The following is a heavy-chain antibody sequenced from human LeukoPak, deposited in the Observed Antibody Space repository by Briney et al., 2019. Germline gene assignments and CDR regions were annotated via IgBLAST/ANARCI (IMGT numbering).Heavy chain of an antibody. D-gene: IGHD3-10*01. V-gene: IGHV1-46*01. CDR2: INPSGGST. CDR3: ARDCSSVRGVPSYYFDY. J-gene: IGHJ4*02. Sequence: ASVKVSCKASGYTFTSYYMHWVRQAPGQGLEWMGIINPSGGSTSYAQKFQGRVTMTRDTSTSTVYMELSSLRSEDTAVYYCARDCSSVRGVPSYYFDYWGQETLVTVSS. CDR1: GYTFTSYY.